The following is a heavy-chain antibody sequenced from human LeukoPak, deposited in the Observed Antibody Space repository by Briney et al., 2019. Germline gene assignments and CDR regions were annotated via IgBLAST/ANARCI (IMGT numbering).Heavy chain of an antibody. CDR2: ISGNNDNP. CDR1: DYVLSELS. V-gene: IGHV1-18*01. CDR3: ARDGTSTDDY. J-gene: IGHJ4*02. Sequence: ASVKVSCQVFDYVLSELSIHWVRQAPGQGLEWMGWISGNNDNPNYGQKFQGRFTVTTDSSTSTAYMELRNLRFDDTAVYYCARDGTSTDDYWGQGTLVTVSS. D-gene: IGHD2-2*01.